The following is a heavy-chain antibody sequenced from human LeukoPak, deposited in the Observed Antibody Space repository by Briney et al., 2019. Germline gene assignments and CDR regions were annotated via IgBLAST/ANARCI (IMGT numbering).Heavy chain of an antibody. D-gene: IGHD5-24*01. CDR2: ISGSGSGGST. V-gene: IGHV3-23*01. CDR3: AKSGYNRFDY. J-gene: IGHJ4*02. CDR1: GFTFSSSA. Sequence: PGGSLRLSCAASGFTFSSSAMSWVRQAPGKVLEWVSSISGSGSGGSTYYADSVKGRFTISRDNSKNTLYLQMNSLRAEDTAVYYCAKSGYNRFDYWGQGTLVTVSS.